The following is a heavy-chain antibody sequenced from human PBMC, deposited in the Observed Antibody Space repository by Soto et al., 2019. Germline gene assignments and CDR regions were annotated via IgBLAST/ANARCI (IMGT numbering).Heavy chain of an antibody. CDR3: ARRTDYGDYSDAFDV. D-gene: IGHD4-17*01. CDR2: LFYSGST. V-gene: IGHV4-39*01. J-gene: IGHJ3*01. CDR1: GDTISSSDFY. Sequence: QMQLQESGPGLVKPSETLSLTCTASGDTISSSDFYWGWIRQPPGRVLEWIGNLFYSGSTYYNPSLKSRVTISVDTSRNQFSLKLSSVTAADTAVYYCARRTDYGDYSDAFDVWGHGSMVTVSS.